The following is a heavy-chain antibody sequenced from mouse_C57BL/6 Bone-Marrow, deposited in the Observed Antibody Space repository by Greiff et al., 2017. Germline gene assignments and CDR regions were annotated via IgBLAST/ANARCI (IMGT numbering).Heavy chain of an antibody. V-gene: IGHV5-4*01. CDR1: GFTFSSYA. Sequence: EVMLVESGGGLVKPGGSLKLSCAASGFTFSSYAMSWVRQTPEKRLEWVATISDGGSYTYYPDNVKGRFTISRDNAKNNLYLQMSHLKSEDTAMYYCAREDSNYVFYFDYWGQGTTLTVSS. CDR3: AREDSNYVFYFDY. CDR2: ISDGGSYT. D-gene: IGHD2-5*01. J-gene: IGHJ2*01.